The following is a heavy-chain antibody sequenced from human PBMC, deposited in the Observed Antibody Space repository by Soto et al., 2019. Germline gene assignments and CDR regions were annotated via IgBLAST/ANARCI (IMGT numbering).Heavy chain of an antibody. CDR2: ISGSGGST. Sequence: GGSLRLSCAASGFTFSSYAMSWVRQAPGKGLEWVSAISGSGGSTYYADSVKGRFTISRDNSKNTLYLQMNSLRAEDTAVYYCAKESRFKRITMIVATAPFDYWGQGTLVTVSS. CDR3: AKESRFKRITMIVATAPFDY. D-gene: IGHD3-22*01. J-gene: IGHJ4*02. CDR1: GFTFSSYA. V-gene: IGHV3-23*01.